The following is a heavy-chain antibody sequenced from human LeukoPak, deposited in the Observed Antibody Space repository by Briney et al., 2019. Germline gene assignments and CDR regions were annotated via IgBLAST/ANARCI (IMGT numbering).Heavy chain of an antibody. V-gene: IGHV3-30*03. J-gene: IGHJ4*02. D-gene: IGHD2-15*01. Sequence: GGSLRLSCAASGFTFSSYGMHWVRQAPGKGLEWVAVISYDGSNKYYADSVKGRFTISRDNSKNTLYLQMNSLRSEDTAVYFCARVDGSPDYWGQGTLVTVSS. CDR3: ARVDGSPDY. CDR1: GFTFSSYG. CDR2: ISYDGSNK.